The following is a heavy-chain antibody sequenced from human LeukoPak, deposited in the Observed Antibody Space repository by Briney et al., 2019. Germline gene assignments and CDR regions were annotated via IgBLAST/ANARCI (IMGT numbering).Heavy chain of an antibody. V-gene: IGHV3-23*01. D-gene: IGHD5-24*01. CDR2: ISGSGGST. CDR1: GFTFSSYA. Sequence: RGSLRLSCVVSGFTFSSYAMSWVRQAPGKGLEWVSGISGSGGSTYYADSVKGRVTISRDNSKNTLYLQMNSLRAGDTAVYYCAKDGQLRGQGNLVSVSS. J-gene: IGHJ4*02. CDR3: AKDGQL.